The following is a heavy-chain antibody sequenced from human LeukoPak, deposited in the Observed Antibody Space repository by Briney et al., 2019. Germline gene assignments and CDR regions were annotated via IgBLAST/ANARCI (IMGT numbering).Heavy chain of an antibody. V-gene: IGHV4-34*01. Sequence: PSETLSLTCAVSGGSFSDYYWNWIRQPPGKGLEWIGEINHSGSTNYNPSLKSRVTISVDTSKNQFSLKLSSVTAADTAVYYCARGPRTTSAWFDPWGQGTLVTVSS. J-gene: IGHJ5*02. CDR3: ARGPRTTSAWFDP. CDR2: INHSGST. D-gene: IGHD4-11*01. CDR1: GGSFSDYY.